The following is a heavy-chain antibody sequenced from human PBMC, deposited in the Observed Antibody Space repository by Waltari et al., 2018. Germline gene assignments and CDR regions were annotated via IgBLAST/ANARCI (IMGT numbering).Heavy chain of an antibody. J-gene: IGHJ3*02. CDR1: GFTVSNNY. CDR3: GNIGAFDI. D-gene: IGHD5-12*01. Sequence: EVQLVESGGGLIQPGGSLRISCAASGFTVSNNYITWVRQAPGKGLEWVSVIYSGGGTYYADSLRGRFTISRDKVKNTVYLQMNSLRAEDTAVYYCGNIGAFDIWGQGTMVTVSS. CDR2: IYSGGGT. V-gene: IGHV3-53*01.